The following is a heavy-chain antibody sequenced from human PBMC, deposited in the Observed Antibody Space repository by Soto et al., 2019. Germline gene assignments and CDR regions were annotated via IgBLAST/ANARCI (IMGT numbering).Heavy chain of an antibody. CDR3: ARGAHGYDFCSGANYYYYYMDV. J-gene: IGHJ6*03. Sequence: SETLSLTCTVSGGSISSYYWSWIRQPPGKGLEWIGYTYYSGSTNYNPSLKSRVTISVDTSKNQFSLKLSSVTAADTAVYYCARGAHGYDFCSGANYYYYYMDVWGKGTTVTVSS. CDR2: TYYSGST. CDR1: GGSISSYY. V-gene: IGHV4-59*01. D-gene: IGHD3-3*01.